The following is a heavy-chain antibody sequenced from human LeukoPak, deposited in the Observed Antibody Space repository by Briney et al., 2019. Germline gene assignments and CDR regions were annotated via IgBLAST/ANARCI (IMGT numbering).Heavy chain of an antibody. Sequence: PGGSLRLSCAASGFTFSSCGMHWVRQAPGKGLEWVAVISYDGSKKYYGDSVKGRFTISRDNSKNTLYLQMNSLRVEDTAVYYCAKSTSPLGYCSGGRCFFDYWGQGTLVTASS. J-gene: IGHJ4*02. CDR1: GFTFSSCG. D-gene: IGHD2-15*01. V-gene: IGHV3-30*18. CDR3: AKSTSPLGYCSGGRCFFDY. CDR2: ISYDGSKK.